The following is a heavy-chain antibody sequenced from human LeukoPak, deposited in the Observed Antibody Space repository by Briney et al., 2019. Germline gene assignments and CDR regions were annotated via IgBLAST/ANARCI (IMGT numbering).Heavy chain of an antibody. V-gene: IGHV4-30-4*08. CDR1: GGSISSGDYY. D-gene: IGHD3-10*01. J-gene: IGHJ4*02. Sequence: SQTLSLTCTVSGGSISSGDYYWSWIRQPPGKGLEWIGYIYYSGSTYYNPSLKSRVTISVDTSKNQFSLKLSSVTAADTAVYYCARAEKYYYGSGSYYIYDYWGQGTLVTVSS. CDR3: ARAEKYYYGSGSYYIYDY. CDR2: IYYSGST.